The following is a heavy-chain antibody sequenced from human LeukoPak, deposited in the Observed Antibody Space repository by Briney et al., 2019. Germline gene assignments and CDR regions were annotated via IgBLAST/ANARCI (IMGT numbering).Heavy chain of an antibody. J-gene: IGHJ5*02. D-gene: IGHD2-15*01. CDR2: IYPADSDI. V-gene: IGHV5-51*01. Sequence: GESLRISCKGSGYSINNYWIGWVRQMPGKGLEWIGIIYPADSDIRYSPSFQGQVTISADKSISTAYLQWSSLKASDTAMYYCARQEYCSGGSCYTWFDPWGQGTLVTVSS. CDR3: ARQEYCSGGSCYTWFDP. CDR1: GYSINNYW.